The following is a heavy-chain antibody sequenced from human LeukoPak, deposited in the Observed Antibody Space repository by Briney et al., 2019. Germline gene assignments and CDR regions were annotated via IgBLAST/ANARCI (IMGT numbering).Heavy chain of an antibody. CDR3: ARVRTNYYVWGSFRYGFGDAFDL. Sequence: GASVKVSCKASGYSFTNYAITWVRQAPGQGLEWLGWISTYKGNTNYAQKLQDRVTMTTDTSTNTAYMELRSLRSDDTAVYYCARVRTNYYVWGSFRYGFGDAFDLWGQGTMVTVSS. J-gene: IGHJ3*01. V-gene: IGHV1-18*01. CDR2: ISTYKGNT. D-gene: IGHD3-16*02. CDR1: GYSFTNYA.